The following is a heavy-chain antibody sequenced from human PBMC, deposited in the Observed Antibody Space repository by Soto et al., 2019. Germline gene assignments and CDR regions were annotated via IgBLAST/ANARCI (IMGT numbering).Heavy chain of an antibody. V-gene: IGHV3-23*01. CDR3: AKDRYINTCIWFDH. CDR2: ISGNGGST. J-gene: IGHJ5*02. D-gene: IGHD5-12*01. Sequence: RXLSCVTSGFFFSVYAMSWVRRAPGKGLEWVASISGNGGSTYYADSVKGRFTISRDNSKNTQYLQMDSLRAEDTAVYYCAKDRYINTCIWFDHWGQGTLVTVSS. CDR1: GFFFSVYA.